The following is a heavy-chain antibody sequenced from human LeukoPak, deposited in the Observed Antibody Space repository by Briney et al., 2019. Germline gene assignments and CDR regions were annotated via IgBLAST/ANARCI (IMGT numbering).Heavy chain of an antibody. CDR2: MSYDGSNK. J-gene: IGHJ3*02. D-gene: IGHD4-17*01. CDR3: ARAYGDYSDDAFDI. CDR1: GFTFSSYG. V-gene: IGHV3-30*03. Sequence: GGSLRLSCAASGFTFSSYGMHWVRQAPGKGLEWVAVMSYDGSNKYYADSVKGRFTISRDNSKNSLYLQMNSLRAEDTAVYYCARAYGDYSDDAFDIWGQGTMVTVSS.